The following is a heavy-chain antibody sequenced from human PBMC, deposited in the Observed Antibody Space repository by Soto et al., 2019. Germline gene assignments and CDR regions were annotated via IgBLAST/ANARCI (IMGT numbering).Heavy chain of an antibody. CDR1: EDTGSSNSFA. Sequence: TMSVTCGVAEDTGSSNSFAWNRKRQSPSRCLEWLGRTYYRSRWYSDYAVSVRSRIDINADTSKNQVSLQLNSVTPEDTAVYYCARSEEDSDYYYYGMDVWGQGTTVTVSS. CDR2: TYYRSRWYS. V-gene: IGHV6-1*01. J-gene: IGHJ6*02. CDR3: ARSEEDSDYYYYGMDV. D-gene: IGHD2-15*01.